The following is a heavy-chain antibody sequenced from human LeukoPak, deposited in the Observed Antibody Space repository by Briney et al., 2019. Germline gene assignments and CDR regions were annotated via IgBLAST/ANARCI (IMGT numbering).Heavy chain of an antibody. D-gene: IGHD5-18*01. J-gene: IGHJ4*02. CDR3: ARDRYSYGYSYFDY. CDR1: GGSFSGYY. Sequence: SETLSLTCAVYGGSFSGYYWSWIRQPPGKGLEWIGEINHSGSTNYNPSLKSRVTISVDTSKNQFSLKLSSVTAADTAVYYCARDRYSYGYSYFDYWGQGTLVTVSS. CDR2: INHSGST. V-gene: IGHV4-34*01.